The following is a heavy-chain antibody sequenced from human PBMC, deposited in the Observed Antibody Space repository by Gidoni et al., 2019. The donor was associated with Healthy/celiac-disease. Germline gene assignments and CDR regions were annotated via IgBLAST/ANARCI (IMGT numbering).Heavy chain of an antibody. CDR2: IWYDGSNK. J-gene: IGHJ5*02. D-gene: IGHD2-21*02. CDR3: ARDLQCGGDWCNLDP. CDR1: GFTFSSYG. Sequence: QVQLVESGGGVVQPGRSLRLSCAASGFTFSSYGMHWVRQAPGKGLEWVAVIWYDGSNKYYADSVKGRFTISRDNSKNTLYLQMNSLRAEDTAVYYCARDLQCGGDWCNLDPWGQGTLVTVSS. V-gene: IGHV3-33*01.